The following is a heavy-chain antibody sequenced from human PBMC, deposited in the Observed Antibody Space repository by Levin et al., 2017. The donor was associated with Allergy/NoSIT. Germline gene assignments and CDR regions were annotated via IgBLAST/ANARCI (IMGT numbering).Heavy chain of an antibody. D-gene: IGHD5-24*01. CDR3: ARDRVDGTTNAFDI. Sequence: GGSLRLSCAASGFTFSDYYMSWIRQAPGKGLEWVSYISGSTSYTNYADSVKGRFTISRDNARNSLYLQMNSLRAEDTAVDYCARDRVDGTTNAFDIWGQGTKVTVSS. CDR1: GFTFSDYY. J-gene: IGHJ3*02. CDR2: ISGSTSYT. V-gene: IGHV3-11*05.